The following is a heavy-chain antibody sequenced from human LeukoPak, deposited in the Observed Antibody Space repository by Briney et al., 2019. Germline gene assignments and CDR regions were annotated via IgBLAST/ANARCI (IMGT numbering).Heavy chain of an antibody. Sequence: PGGSLRLSCAASGFTFSSYSINWVRQAPGKGLEWVSSISSSSSFIYYADSVKGRFTISRDNAKNSLYLQMNSLRAEDTAVYYCARGEYGSGSYHIDYWGQGTLVTVSS. D-gene: IGHD3-10*01. CDR1: GFTFSSYS. J-gene: IGHJ4*02. CDR2: ISSSSSFI. CDR3: ARGEYGSGSYHIDY. V-gene: IGHV3-21*01.